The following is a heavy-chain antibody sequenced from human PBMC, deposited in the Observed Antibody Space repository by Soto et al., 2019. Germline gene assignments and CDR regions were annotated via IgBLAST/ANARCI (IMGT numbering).Heavy chain of an antibody. CDR1: GYTFTSYG. V-gene: IGHV1-18*01. J-gene: IGHJ3*02. CDR2: ISAYNGNT. CDR3: ASDPHIMIRFGGTSSAFDI. Sequence: QVQLVQSGAEVKKPGASVKVSCKASGYTFTSYGISWVRQAPGQGLEWMGWISAYNGNTNYAQKLQGRVTMTTDTSTNTAYMELRSLRSDDKAVYYCASDPHIMIRFGGTSSAFDIWCQETMVAVSS. D-gene: IGHD3-16*01.